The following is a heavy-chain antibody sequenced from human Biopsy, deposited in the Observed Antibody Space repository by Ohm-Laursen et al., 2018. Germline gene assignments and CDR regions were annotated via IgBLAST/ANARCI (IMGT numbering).Heavy chain of an antibody. CDR2: IKHDGSEH. CDR3: VRNMLRLHGGFGED. V-gene: IGHV3-7*01. Sequence: GSLRLSCAASGFTFSTYWMSWVRQAPGKGLEWVANIKHDGSEHYYVDSVKGRFTISRDNAGNSLFLQMNSLRGEDTAVYYCVRNMLRLHGGFGEDWGRGTLVTVSS. J-gene: IGHJ2*01. D-gene: IGHD3-10*01. CDR1: GFTFSTYW.